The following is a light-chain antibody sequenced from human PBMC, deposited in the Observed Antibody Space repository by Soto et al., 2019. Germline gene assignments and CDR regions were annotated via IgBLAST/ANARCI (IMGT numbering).Light chain of an antibody. CDR1: QGISNY. V-gene: IGKV1-9*01. Sequence: DVQLTQSPSFLSASVGDRVTITCRARQGISNYLAWYQQKPGKAPKLLIHSAFTLQSGVPSRLSSSGSGTEFTLTISSLQPEDFATYYCQQRHSYPITFGQGTRLEIK. J-gene: IGKJ5*01. CDR3: QQRHSYPIT. CDR2: SAF.